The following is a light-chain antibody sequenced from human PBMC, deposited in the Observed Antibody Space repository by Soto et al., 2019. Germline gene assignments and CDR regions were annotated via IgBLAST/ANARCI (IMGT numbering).Light chain of an antibody. V-gene: IGKV3-20*01. CDR2: GTS. CDR1: QNVGSRY. CDR3: QQYGNSPRT. J-gene: IGKJ1*01. Sequence: IVLTQSPGTLSLSPGERATLSCRASQNVGSRYLACYQQKLGQAPRLLIYGTSNNATGIPDRFSGSGSGTDFSLTISSLEPGPLALYYCQQYGNSPRTFGQGNKVEIK.